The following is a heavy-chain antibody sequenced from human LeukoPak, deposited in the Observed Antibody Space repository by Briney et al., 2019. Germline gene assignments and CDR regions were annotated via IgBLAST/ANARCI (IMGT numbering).Heavy chain of an antibody. CDR1: GFTISSYS. D-gene: IGHD3-10*01. CDR3: ARDSLWFGEGEGYFDY. CDR2: ISSSSSYI. Sequence: PGGSLRLSCAASGFTISSYSMNWVRQAPGKGLEWDSSISSSSSYIYYADSVKGRFTISRDNAKNSLYLQMNSLRAEDTAVYYCARDSLWFGEGEGYFDYWGQGTLVTVSS. V-gene: IGHV3-21*01. J-gene: IGHJ4*02.